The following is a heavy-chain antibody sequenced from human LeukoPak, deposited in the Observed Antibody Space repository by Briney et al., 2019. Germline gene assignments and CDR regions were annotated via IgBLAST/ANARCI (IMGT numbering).Heavy chain of an antibody. CDR1: GFTFSSYA. D-gene: IGHD6-6*01. CDR3: ARGGTYSGSSLGDH. V-gene: IGHV3-64*01. CDR2: ISTNGGST. J-gene: IGHJ4*02. Sequence: GGSLRLSCAASGFTFSSYAMHWVRQAPGKGLEYVSGISTNGGSTFYANSVKGRFTISRDNSKNTLFLQMGSLRAEDMALYYCARGGTYSGSSLGDHWGQGTLGTVSS.